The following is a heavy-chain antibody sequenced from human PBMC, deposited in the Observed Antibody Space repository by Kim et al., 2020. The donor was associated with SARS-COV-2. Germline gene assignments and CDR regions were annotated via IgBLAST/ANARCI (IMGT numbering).Heavy chain of an antibody. CDR2: IIPIFGTA. V-gene: IGHV1-69*13. Sequence: SVKVSCKASGGTFSSYAISWVRQAPGQGLEWMGGIIPIFGTANYAQKFQGRVTITADESTSTAYMELSSLRSEDTAVYYCARDSIEIPPTSIAAAGTDWFDPWGQGTLVTVSS. CDR3: ARDSIEIPPTSIAAAGTDWFDP. D-gene: IGHD6-13*01. CDR1: GGTFSSYA. J-gene: IGHJ5*02.